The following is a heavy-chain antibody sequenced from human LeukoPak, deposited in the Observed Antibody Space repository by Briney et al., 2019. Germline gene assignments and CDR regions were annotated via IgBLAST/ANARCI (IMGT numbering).Heavy chain of an antibody. V-gene: IGHV3-23*01. J-gene: IGHJ3*02. D-gene: IGHD3-10*01. CDR2: ISGFNT. CDR3: STGSGHAFDI. CDR1: GFAFSNYA. Sequence: PGGSLRLSCTTSGFAFSNYAMNWVRQAPGKGPEWVSGISGFNTYYADSVKGRFTIFRDNSKNVLYLQMDRLRAEDTAVYYCSTGSGHAFDIWGRGTMVTVS.